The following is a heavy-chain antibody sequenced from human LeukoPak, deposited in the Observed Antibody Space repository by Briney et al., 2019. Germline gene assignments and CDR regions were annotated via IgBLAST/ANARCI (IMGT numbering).Heavy chain of an antibody. CDR2: IYYSGST. D-gene: IGHD3-9*01. CDR1: GGSISSYY. CDR3: ARAPYDILTGYRHGDAFDI. J-gene: IGHJ3*02. V-gene: IGHV4-59*01. Sequence: PSETLSLTCTVSGGSISSYYWSWIRQPPGKGLEWIGYIYYSGSTNYNPSLKSRVTISVDTSENQFSLKLSSVTAADTAVYYCARAPYDILTGYRHGDAFDIWGQGTMVTVSS.